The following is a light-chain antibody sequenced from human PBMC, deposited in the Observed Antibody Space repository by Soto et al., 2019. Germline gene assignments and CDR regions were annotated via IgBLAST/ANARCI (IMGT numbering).Light chain of an antibody. V-gene: IGKV3-11*01. CDR1: QSVSSY. J-gene: IGKJ1*01. CDR2: DAS. Sequence: EIVLTQSPATLPLSPGERATLSCRASQSVSSYLAWYQQKPGQAPRLLIYDASNRATGIPDRFSASGSGTDFTLTISRLEPEDFAVYYCQQYSMSPLTFGQGTKVDIK. CDR3: QQYSMSPLT.